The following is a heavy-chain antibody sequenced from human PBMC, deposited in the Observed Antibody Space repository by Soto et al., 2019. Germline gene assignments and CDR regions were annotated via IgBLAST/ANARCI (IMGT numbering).Heavy chain of an antibody. CDR3: ARETTREDSTVYYLDI. Sequence: QEQLVESGGGVAQPGTSLRLSCAASGFTFSDYAFHWVRQAPVKVLEWVALLSYDGNNNYYADSVKGRGSVSRDNSRNTLKMQLNSLSPEDTAMYYCARETTREDSTVYYLDIWGRGTMVTVSS. J-gene: IGHJ3*02. D-gene: IGHD3-22*01. CDR1: GFTFSDYA. V-gene: IGHV3-30-3*01. CDR2: LSYDGNNN.